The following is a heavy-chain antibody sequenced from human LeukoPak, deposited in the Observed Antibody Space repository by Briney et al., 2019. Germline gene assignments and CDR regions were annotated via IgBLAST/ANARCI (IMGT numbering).Heavy chain of an antibody. Sequence: ASVKVSCKASGYTFTSYYMHWVRQAPGQGLEWMGIINPSGGSTSYAQKFQGRVTMTRDTSTSTVYMELSSLRSENTAVYYCARDSSGYYYDYWGQGTLVTVSS. J-gene: IGHJ4*02. CDR1: GYTFTSYY. V-gene: IGHV1-46*01. CDR3: ARDSSGYYYDY. CDR2: INPSGGST. D-gene: IGHD3-22*01.